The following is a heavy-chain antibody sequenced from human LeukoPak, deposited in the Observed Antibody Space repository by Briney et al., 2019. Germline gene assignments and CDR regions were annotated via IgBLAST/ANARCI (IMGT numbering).Heavy chain of an antibody. CDR3: ARDLRSSSSNWFDR. Sequence: ASVKVSCKASGYTFTSYGISWVRQAPGQGLEWMGWISAYNGNINYAQKLQGRVTMTTDTSTSTAYMELRSLRSDDTAVYYCARDLRSSSSNWFDRSGQGTLVTVSS. CDR1: GYTFTSYG. D-gene: IGHD6-13*01. CDR2: ISAYNGNI. J-gene: IGHJ5*02. V-gene: IGHV1-18*01.